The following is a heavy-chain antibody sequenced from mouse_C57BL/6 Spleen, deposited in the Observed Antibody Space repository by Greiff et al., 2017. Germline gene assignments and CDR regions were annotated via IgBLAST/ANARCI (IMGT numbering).Heavy chain of an antibody. D-gene: IGHD2-5*01. CDR2: IDPEDGET. CDR1: GFNIQDYY. V-gene: IGHV14-2*01. Sequence: EVQLQQSGAELVKPGASVKLSCTASGFNIQDYYMHWVKQRTEQGLEWIGRIDPEDGETKSAPKFQGKATITADTSSNTAYLKRSSLTSVDTAVYYCAREGDSNYEGFAYWGQGTLVTVSA. J-gene: IGHJ3*01. CDR3: AREGDSNYEGFAY.